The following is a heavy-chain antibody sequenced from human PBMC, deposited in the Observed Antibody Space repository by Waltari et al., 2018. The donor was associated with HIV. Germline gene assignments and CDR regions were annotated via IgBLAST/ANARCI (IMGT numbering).Heavy chain of an antibody. D-gene: IGHD3-10*01. Sequence: EVQLVESGGGLVKPGGSLRLSCEASGFTFSNAWMSWVRQGPGKGLEVVGQIKSKTDGGKTDYAAPVKGRVTISRDDSKNTLYLQMNSLKTEDTAVYYCTTLVLLGVGMDVWGQGTTVTVSS. CDR3: TTLVLLGVGMDV. J-gene: IGHJ6*02. CDR1: GFTFSNAW. CDR2: IKSKTDGGKT. V-gene: IGHV3-15*01.